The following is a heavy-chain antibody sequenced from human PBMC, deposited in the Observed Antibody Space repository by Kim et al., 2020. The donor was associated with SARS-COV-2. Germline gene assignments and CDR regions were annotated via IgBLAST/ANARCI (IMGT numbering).Heavy chain of an antibody. J-gene: IGHJ4*02. V-gene: IGHV3-15*01. CDR3: TTDGRLVGY. Sequence: GTTEYATPVKGRCTISRDDSKHTLYLQMNSLKPEDTAVYYCTTDGRLVGYWGQGTLVTVSS. CDR2: GTT.